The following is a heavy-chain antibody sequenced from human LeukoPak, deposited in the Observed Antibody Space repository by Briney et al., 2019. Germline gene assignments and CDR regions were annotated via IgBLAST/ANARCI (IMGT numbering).Heavy chain of an antibody. CDR3: AKDASVPNIVVVPAASNWFDP. D-gene: IGHD2-2*01. CDR2: ISGSGFNT. CDR1: GFTFSNYA. Sequence: GGSLRLSCAASGFTFSNYAMSWVRQAPGKGLEWVSVISGSGFNTYYADSVKGRFTISRDNSKNTLYLQMNSLRAEDTAVYYCAKDASVPNIVVVPAASNWFDPWGQGTLVTVSS. V-gene: IGHV3-23*01. J-gene: IGHJ5*02.